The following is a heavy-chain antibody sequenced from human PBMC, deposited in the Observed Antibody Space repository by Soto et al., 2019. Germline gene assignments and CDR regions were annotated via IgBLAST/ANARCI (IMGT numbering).Heavy chain of an antibody. D-gene: IGHD6-19*01. CDR1: GFTFSSYG. V-gene: IGHV3-33*01. CDR2: IWYDGSNK. CDR3: ARDQQWLVRFYFDF. Sequence: GGSLRLSCAASGFTFSSYGMHWVRQAPGKGLEWVAVIWYDGSNKYYADSVKGRFTISRDNSKNTLYLQMNSLRAEDTAVYYCARDQQWLVRFYFDFWGQGTMVTVSS. J-gene: IGHJ4*02.